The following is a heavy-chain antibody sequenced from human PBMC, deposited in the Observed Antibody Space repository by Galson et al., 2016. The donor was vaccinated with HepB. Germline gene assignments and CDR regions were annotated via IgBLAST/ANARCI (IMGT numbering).Heavy chain of an antibody. V-gene: IGHV3-30-3*01. CDR2: ISYDGSHK. CDR1: GFTFSSYA. J-gene: IGHJ6*02. CDR3: ARPRRWPQYYYGLDV. Sequence: SLRLSCAASGFTFSSYAMHWVRQAPGKGLEWVAVISYDGSHKHYRDSVKGRFTISRDNSKNTLCLQMNSLRREDTAVYYCARPRRWPQYYYGLDVWGQGTTVTVSS. D-gene: IGHD5-24*01.